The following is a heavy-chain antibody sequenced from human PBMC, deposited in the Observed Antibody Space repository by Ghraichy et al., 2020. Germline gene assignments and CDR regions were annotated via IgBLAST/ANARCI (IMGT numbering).Heavy chain of an antibody. CDR3: ARGALDILTGYSGKGTHGMDV. V-gene: IGHV3-48*03. J-gene: IGHJ6*02. Sequence: GSLRLSCAASGFTFSSYEMNWVRQAPGKGLEWVSYISSSGSTIYYADSVKGRFTISRDNAKNSLYLQMNSLRAEDTAVYYCARGALDILTGYSGKGTHGMDVWGQGTTVTVSS. CDR1: GFTFSSYE. D-gene: IGHD3-9*01. CDR2: ISSSGSTI.